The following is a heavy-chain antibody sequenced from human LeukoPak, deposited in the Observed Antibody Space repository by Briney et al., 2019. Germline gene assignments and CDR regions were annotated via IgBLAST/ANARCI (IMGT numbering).Heavy chain of an antibody. J-gene: IGHJ5*02. V-gene: IGHV4-34*01. CDR2: LNYIGRS. CDR1: GESFDGFY. D-gene: IGHD1-1*01. Sequence: SETLSLTCAVYGESFDGFYWNWIRQSPGKGLEWLGELNYIGRSNYNPALESRIAISADASKRQFSLKLTSVTAADTAVYYCAIRLTTSRLATATTWFDPWGQGTLVSVSS. CDR3: AIRLTTSRLATATTWFDP.